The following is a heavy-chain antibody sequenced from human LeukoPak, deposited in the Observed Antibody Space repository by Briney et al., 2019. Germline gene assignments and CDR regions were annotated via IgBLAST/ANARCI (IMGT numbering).Heavy chain of an antibody. V-gene: IGHV3-23*01. CDR3: AKGRVVTTSPLNY. J-gene: IGHJ4*02. D-gene: IGHD2-21*02. Sequence: GGSLRLSCAASGFTFNNHSMNWVRQAPGKGLEWVSSISVGGGSTNYADSVKGRFTISRDNSKNTLSLEMNSLRADDTAVYFCAKGRVVTTSPLNYWGERTPVTVSS. CDR1: GFTFNNHS. CDR2: ISVGGGST.